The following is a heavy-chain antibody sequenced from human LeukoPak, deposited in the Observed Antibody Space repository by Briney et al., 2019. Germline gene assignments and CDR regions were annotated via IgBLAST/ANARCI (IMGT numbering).Heavy chain of an antibody. Sequence: GESLKISCKDSGYSFTRYWIGWVRQMPGKGLEWMGIFYPGDSDTRYSPSFQGQVTISADKSISTAYLQWSSLKASDTAMYYCARLRFSSGYFIAWFDPWGQGTLVTVSS. V-gene: IGHV5-51*01. D-gene: IGHD3-22*01. CDR3: ARLRFSSGYFIAWFDP. CDR2: FYPGDSDT. J-gene: IGHJ5*02. CDR1: GYSFTRYW.